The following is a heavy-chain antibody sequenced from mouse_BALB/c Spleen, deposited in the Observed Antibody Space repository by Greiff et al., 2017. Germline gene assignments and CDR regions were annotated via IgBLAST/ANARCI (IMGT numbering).Heavy chain of an antibody. Sequence: EVHLVESGGGLVQPGGSLRLSCATSGFTFTDYYMSWVRQPPGKALEWLGFIRNKANGYTTEYSASVKGRFTISRDNSQSILYLQMNTLRAEDSATYYCARGNWDVLAWFAYWGQGTLVTVSA. V-gene: IGHV7-3*02. CDR1: GFTFTDYY. J-gene: IGHJ3*01. CDR2: IRNKANGYTT. CDR3: ARGNWDVLAWFAY. D-gene: IGHD4-1*01.